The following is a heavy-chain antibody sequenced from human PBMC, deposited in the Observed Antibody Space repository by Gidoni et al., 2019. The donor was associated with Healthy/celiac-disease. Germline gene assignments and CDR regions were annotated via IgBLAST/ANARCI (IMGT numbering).Heavy chain of an antibody. CDR1: GFTFSSYS. V-gene: IGHV3-21*01. CDR3: ARDRGYYYDSSGYYTD. Sequence: EVQLVESGGGLVKPGGSLRLSCAASGFTFSSYSMNWVRQAPGKGLEWVSSISSSSSYICYADSVKGRFTISRDNAKNSLYLQMNSLRAEDTAVYYCARDRGYYYDSSGYYTDWGQGTLVTVSS. D-gene: IGHD3-22*01. CDR2: ISSSSSYI. J-gene: IGHJ4*02.